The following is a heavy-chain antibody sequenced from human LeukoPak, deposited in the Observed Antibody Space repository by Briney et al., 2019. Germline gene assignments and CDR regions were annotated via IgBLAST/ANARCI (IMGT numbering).Heavy chain of an antibody. D-gene: IGHD4-17*01. CDR2: IIPIFGTA. J-gene: IGHJ6*03. Sequence: ASVKVSCKASGGTFSSYAISWVRQAPGQGLEWMGGIIPIFGTANYAQKFQGRVTITTDESTSTAYMELSSLRSEDTAVYYCASPSRTGYGDYENYYYYYYMDVWGKGTTVTVSS. CDR1: GGTFSSYA. V-gene: IGHV1-69*05. CDR3: ASPSRTGYGDYENYYYYYYMDV.